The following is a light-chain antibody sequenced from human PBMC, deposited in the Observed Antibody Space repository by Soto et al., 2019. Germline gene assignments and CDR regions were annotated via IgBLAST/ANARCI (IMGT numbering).Light chain of an antibody. CDR2: GNS. V-gene: IGLV1-40*01. CDR3: QSYDSSLSAPYV. CDR1: SSNIGAGYD. J-gene: IGLJ1*01. Sequence: QSVLTQPPSVSGAPGQRVTISCTGSSSNIGAGYDVHWYQQLPGTAPKLLIYGNSNRPSGVPDRFSGSKSGTSASLAITGLQAEDEADHYCQSYDSSLSAPYVFGTGTKVTV.